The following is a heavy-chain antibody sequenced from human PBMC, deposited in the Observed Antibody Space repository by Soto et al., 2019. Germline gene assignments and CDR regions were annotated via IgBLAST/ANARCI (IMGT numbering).Heavy chain of an antibody. CDR3: ATLTTVRGWYFDL. CDR2: INYSGNT. CDR1: GGSMSSYY. V-gene: IGHV4-59*01. D-gene: IGHD4-17*01. Sequence: QVQLQESGPGLVKPSETLSLTCTVSGGSMSSYYWSWIRQPPGKGLEWIGYINYSGNTNYNPSLKGRVTISVDTSKNQFSLKLTSVAAADTAVYYCATLTTVRGWYFDLWGRGTLVTVSS. J-gene: IGHJ2*01.